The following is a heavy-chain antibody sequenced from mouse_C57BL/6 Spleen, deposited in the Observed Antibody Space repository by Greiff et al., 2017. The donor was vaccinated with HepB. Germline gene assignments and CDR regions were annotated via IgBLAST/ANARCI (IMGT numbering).Heavy chain of an antibody. CDR2: INYDGSST. V-gene: IGHV5-16*01. D-gene: IGHD1-1*01. J-gene: IGHJ1*03. Sequence: DVKLVESEGGLVQPGSSMKLSCTASGFTFSDYYMAWVRQVPEKGLEWVANINYDGSSTYYLDSLKSRFIISRDNAKNILYLQMSSLKSEDTATYYCARESDYYGSSWYFDVWGTGTTVTVSS. CDR1: GFTFSDYY. CDR3: ARESDYYGSSWYFDV.